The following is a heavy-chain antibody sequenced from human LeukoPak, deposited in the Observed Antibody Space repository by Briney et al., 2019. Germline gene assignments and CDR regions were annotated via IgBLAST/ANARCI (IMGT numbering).Heavy chain of an antibody. D-gene: IGHD4-11*01. CDR2: IRGKPNNYAT. V-gene: IGHV3-73*01. CDR1: GFNFSVSS. CDR3: TSYPTTTAPY. J-gene: IGHJ4*02. Sequence: PGGSLRLSCAASGFNFSVSSMHWVRQASGKGPEWLGQIRGKPNNYATLYSVSVKGRFTMSRDDSKNTTSLQLSSLKTDDTAVYYCTSYPTTTAPYWGQGVLVTVSS.